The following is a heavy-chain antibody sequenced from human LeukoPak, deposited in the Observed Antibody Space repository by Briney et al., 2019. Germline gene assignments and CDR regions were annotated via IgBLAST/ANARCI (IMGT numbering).Heavy chain of an antibody. J-gene: IGHJ4*02. CDR3: AKAEGYDILTGLDY. D-gene: IGHD3-9*01. Sequence: GGSLRLSCAASGFTLSSYGMHWVRQAPGKGLEWVAVIWYDGSNKYYADSVKGRFTISRDNSKNTLYLQMNSLRTEDTAVYYCAKAEGYDILTGLDYWGQGTLVTVSS. CDR1: GFTLSSYG. CDR2: IWYDGSNK. V-gene: IGHV3-33*06.